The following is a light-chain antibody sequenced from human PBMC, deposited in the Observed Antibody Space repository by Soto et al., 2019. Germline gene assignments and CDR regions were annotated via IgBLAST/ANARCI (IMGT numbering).Light chain of an antibody. J-gene: IGLJ2*01. CDR2: DVS. CDR1: SSDVGGYNY. V-gene: IGLV2-11*01. Sequence: QSALTQPRSVSGSPGQSVTISCTGTSSDVGGYNYVSWYQQHPGKVPKLMIYDVSKRPSGVPDRFSGSKSGNTASLTISGLQAEDEADYYCCSYAGSYTHVVFGGGTKVTVL. CDR3: CSYAGSYTHVV.